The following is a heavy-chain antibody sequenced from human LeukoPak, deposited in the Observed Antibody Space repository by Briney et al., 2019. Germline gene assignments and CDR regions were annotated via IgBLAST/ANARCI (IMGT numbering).Heavy chain of an antibody. D-gene: IGHD1-26*01. CDR1: GGTFSSYA. V-gene: IGHV1-69*04. CDR2: IIPILGIA. Sequence: ASVKVSCKASGGTFSSYAISWVRQAPGQGLEWMGRIIPILGIANYAQKFQGRVTITADKSTGTAYMELSSLRSEDTAVYYCLGGSYRGRFDYWGQGTLVTVSS. J-gene: IGHJ4*02. CDR3: LGGSYRGRFDY.